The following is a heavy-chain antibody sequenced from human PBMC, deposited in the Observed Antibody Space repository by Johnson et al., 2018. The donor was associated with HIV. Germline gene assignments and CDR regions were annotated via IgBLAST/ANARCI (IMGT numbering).Heavy chain of an antibody. Sequence: VQLVESGGGVVQPGGSLRLSCAASGFTFSSYAMSWVRQAPGKGLEWVSAISGSGGSTFYADSVKGLFTISRDDSKNTAYLQMNSLKTEDTAVYYCTRQADIWGQGTMVTVSS. CDR1: GFTFSSYA. CDR2: ISGSGGST. CDR3: TRQADI. J-gene: IGHJ3*02. V-gene: IGHV3-23*04.